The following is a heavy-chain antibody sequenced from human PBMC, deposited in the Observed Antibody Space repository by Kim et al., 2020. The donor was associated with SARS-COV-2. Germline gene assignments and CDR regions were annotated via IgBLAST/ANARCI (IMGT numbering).Heavy chain of an antibody. CDR2: ISSSSSYT. CDR3: ARDGLQDYGSGSYSQYYFDY. J-gene: IGHJ4*02. Sequence: GGSLRLSCAVSGFTFSDYYMSWIRQAPGKGLEWVSYISSSSSYTNYADSVKGRFTISRDNAKNSLYLQMNSLRAEDTAVYYCARDGLQDYGSGSYSQYYFDYWGQGTLVTVSS. V-gene: IGHV3-11*05. D-gene: IGHD3-10*01. CDR1: GFTFSDYY.